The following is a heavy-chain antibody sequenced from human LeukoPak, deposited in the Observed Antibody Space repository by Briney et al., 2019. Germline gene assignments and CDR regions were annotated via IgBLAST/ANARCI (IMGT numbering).Heavy chain of an antibody. CDR3: ARSDYDFWSGYYAFDY. V-gene: IGHV3-48*01. J-gene: IGHJ4*02. CDR2: ISSSSSTI. Sequence: PGGSLRLSCAASGLTFSSYSMNWVRQAPGKGLEWVSYISSSSSTIYYADSVKGRFTISRDNAKNSLYLQMNSLRAEDTAVYYCARSDYDFWSGYYAFDYWGQGTLVTVSS. D-gene: IGHD3-3*01. CDR1: GLTFSSYS.